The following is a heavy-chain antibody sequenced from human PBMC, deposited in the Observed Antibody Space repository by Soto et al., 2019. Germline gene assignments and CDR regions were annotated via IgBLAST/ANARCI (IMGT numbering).Heavy chain of an antibody. CDR1: GGSVSSGSYY. D-gene: IGHD6-6*01. J-gene: IGHJ4*02. Sequence: QVQLQESGPGLVKPSETLSLTCTVSGGSVSSGSYYWSWIRQPPGKGLEWIGYIYYSGSTNYNPSLKSRVTISVDTSKSQFSLKLSSVTAADTAVYYCARETKYSSSSGFDYWGQGTLVTVSS. CDR2: IYYSGST. CDR3: ARETKYSSSSGFDY. V-gene: IGHV4-61*01.